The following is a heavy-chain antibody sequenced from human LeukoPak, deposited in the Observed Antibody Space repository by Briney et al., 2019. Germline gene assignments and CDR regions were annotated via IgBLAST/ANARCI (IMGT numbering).Heavy chain of an antibody. D-gene: IGHD4-23*01. CDR1: DYTFSIYG. Sequence: ASVKVSCKVSDYTFSIYGFSWVRQAPGQGLEWMGWISVYNGNTNYAQKFQGRVTMTTDTSTSTAHMELRSLRSDDTAVYYCARQGYTGHSQGAADYWGLGTLVTVSS. CDR2: ISVYNGNT. J-gene: IGHJ4*02. V-gene: IGHV1-18*01. CDR3: ARQGYTGHSQGAADY.